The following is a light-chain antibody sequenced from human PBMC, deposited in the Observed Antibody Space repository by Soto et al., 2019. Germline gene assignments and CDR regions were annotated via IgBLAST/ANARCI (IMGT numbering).Light chain of an antibody. V-gene: IGLV1-51*02. J-gene: IGLJ1*01. CDR3: CSYAGSSTPLI. CDR1: SSNIGNNH. Sequence: QSVLTQPPSVSAAPGQKVTISCSGSSSNIGNNHVSWYQQLPGTAPKLLIYENNKRPSGISNRFSGSKSGNTASLTISGLQAEDEADYYCCSYAGSSTPLIFGTGTKLTVL. CDR2: ENN.